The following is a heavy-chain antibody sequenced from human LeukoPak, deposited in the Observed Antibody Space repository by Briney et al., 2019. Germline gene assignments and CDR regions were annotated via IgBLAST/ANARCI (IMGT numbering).Heavy chain of an antibody. J-gene: IGHJ4*02. CDR3: ARDRGYYDSFDY. CDR1: GGSISSYH. CDR2: IYYNGST. V-gene: IGHV4-59*01. Sequence: SETLSLTCTVSGGSISSYHWSWIRQPPGKGLEWIGYIYYNGSTNYNPSLKSRVTISVDTSKNQFSLKLSSVTAADTAVYYCARDRGYYDSFDYWGQGTLVTVSS. D-gene: IGHD3-22*01.